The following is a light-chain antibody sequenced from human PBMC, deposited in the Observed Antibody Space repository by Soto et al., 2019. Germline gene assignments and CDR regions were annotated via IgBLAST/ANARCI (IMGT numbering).Light chain of an antibody. CDR2: AAS. CDR3: QHYVDSPPYT. J-gene: IGKJ2*01. V-gene: IGKV3-20*01. CDR1: QTLRGNF. Sequence: EIVLTQSPGTLSLSPGQRATLSCRASQTLRGNFLAWYQQKHGQAPSLLIYAASSRAAGIPDKFSGSGSGTDFTLTISRLEPEDFAVYYCQHYVDSPPYTFGQGTKLEIK.